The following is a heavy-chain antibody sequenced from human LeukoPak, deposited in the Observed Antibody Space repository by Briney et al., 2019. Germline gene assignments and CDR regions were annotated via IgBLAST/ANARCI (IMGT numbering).Heavy chain of an antibody. CDR3: ASSSSWGYYYGMDV. CDR1: GYTFTSYD. Sequence: ASVKVSCKASGYTFTSYDINWVRQATGQGLEWMEWMNPNSGNTGYAQKFQGRVTMTRSTSISTAYMELSSLRSEDTAVYYCASSSSWGYYYGMDVWGQGTTVTVSS. V-gene: IGHV1-8*01. J-gene: IGHJ6*02. CDR2: MNPNSGNT. D-gene: IGHD6-13*01.